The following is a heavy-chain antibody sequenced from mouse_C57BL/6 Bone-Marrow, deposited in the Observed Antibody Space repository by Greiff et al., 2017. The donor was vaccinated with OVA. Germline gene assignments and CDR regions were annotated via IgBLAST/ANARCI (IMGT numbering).Heavy chain of an antibody. V-gene: IGHV14-2*01. CDR2: IDPEDGET. J-gene: IGHJ3*01. CDR1: GFNIKDYY. Sequence: VQLQQSGAELVKPGASVKLSCTASGFNIKDYYMHWVKQRTEQGLEWIGWIDPEDGETKYAPKFQGKATITADTSSNTAYMQLSSLTSEDTAVLYCARGRCDGSGYRRGFAYWGQGTLVTVSA. D-gene: IGHD1-1*01. CDR3: ARGRCDGSGYRRGFAY.